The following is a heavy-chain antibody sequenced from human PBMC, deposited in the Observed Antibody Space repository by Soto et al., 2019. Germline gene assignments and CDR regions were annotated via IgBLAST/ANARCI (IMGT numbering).Heavy chain of an antibody. CDR3: ARGGWGSRGSRPESEFDY. Sequence: QVHLQESGPGLVKPSETLSLTCTVSGDSIRSFYWSWIRQPPGKGLEWIGYIHYSGYTNFTPSLKRQVTIEEDTAKNQIALTLSSTTAADTAVYYSARGGWGSRGSRPESEFDYWGQGTLVTVSS. CDR1: GDSIRSFY. V-gene: IGHV4-59*12. CDR2: IHYSGYT. J-gene: IGHJ4*02. D-gene: IGHD3-16*01.